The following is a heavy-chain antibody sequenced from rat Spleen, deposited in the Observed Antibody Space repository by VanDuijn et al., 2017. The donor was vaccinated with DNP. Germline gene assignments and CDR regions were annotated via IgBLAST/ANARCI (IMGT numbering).Heavy chain of an antibody. D-gene: IGHD5-1*01. Sequence: EVQLQESGPGLVKPSQSLSLTCSVTAYSITTNYWGWIRKFPGNKMEWIGHISYSGRTTYNPSLKSRISISRDTSKNPFFLQLNSVTTEDTATYYCARVQLGYYALDAWGQGTSVTVSS. CDR1: AYSITTNY. CDR2: ISYSGRT. V-gene: IGHV3-1*01. J-gene: IGHJ4*01. CDR3: ARVQLGYYALDA.